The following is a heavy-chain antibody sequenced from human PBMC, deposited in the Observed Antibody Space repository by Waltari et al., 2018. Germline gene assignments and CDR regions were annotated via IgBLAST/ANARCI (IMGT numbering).Heavy chain of an antibody. CDR2: IYSIGST. D-gene: IGHD5-12*01. CDR1: GFTFSTYA. Sequence: EVQLLESGGGLVQPGGSLRLSCAASGFTFSTYAMSWVRQAPGKGLEWGSVIYSIGSTYYADSVKGRFTISRDNSKNTLFLQMNGLRPEDTAIYYCAKRGYSGYDLGHWGQGTLVTVSS. V-gene: IGHV3-23*03. J-gene: IGHJ4*02. CDR3: AKRGYSGYDLGH.